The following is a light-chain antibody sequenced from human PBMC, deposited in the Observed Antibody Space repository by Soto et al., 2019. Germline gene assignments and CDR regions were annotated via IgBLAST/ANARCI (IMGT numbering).Light chain of an antibody. V-gene: IGLV2-14*01. J-gene: IGLJ1*01. CDR2: EVS. Sequence: QSALTQPASVSGSPGQSITISCTGISSYVNGYYYVSRYQQHPGQAPKLMIYEVSNRPSGVSDRFSGSKSGSTASLTISGLQAEDEADYYCSSYIGSSTLLFGTGTRSPS. CDR3: SSYIGSSTLL. CDR1: SSYVNGYYY.